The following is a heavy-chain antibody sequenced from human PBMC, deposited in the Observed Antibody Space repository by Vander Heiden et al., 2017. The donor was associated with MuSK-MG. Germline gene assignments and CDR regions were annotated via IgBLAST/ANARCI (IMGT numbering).Heavy chain of an antibody. CDR1: GFTFSTSN. CDR3: ARDRYCSTTSCYVYAFDI. CDR2: ISSSSSTI. J-gene: IGHJ3*02. V-gene: IGHV3-48*01. D-gene: IGHD2-2*01. Sequence: EVQLVESGGDLVQPVGPLRLSCAASGFTFSTSNMHWVRTAPGKGLEWVSYISSSSSTIYYADSVKGRFTISRDNAKNSLYLQMSSLRAEDTALYYCARDRYCSTTSCYVYAFDIWGQGTMVTVSS.